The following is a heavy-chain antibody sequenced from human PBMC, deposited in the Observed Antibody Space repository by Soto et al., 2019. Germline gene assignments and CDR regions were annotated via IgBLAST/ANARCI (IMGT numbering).Heavy chain of an antibody. CDR2: IYYSGST. D-gene: IGHD5-12*01. J-gene: IGHJ4*02. V-gene: IGHV4-30-4*01. CDR1: GGSISSGDYY. Sequence: SETLSLTCTVSGGSISSGDYYWNWIRQPPGKGLEWIGYIYYSGSTYYNPSLKSRITMSVDTSKNQFSLKLSSVTAADTAVYYCARCRGYSGYATDFDYWGQGTLVTVSS. CDR3: ARCRGYSGYATDFDY.